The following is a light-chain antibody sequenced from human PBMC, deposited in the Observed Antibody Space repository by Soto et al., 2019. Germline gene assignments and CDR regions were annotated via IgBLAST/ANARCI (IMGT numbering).Light chain of an antibody. CDR2: DAS. Sequence: IVLTQSPATLSLSPWERATLSCRASQSVSNYLAWYQQKRGQAPRLLIYDASNRATGIPDRFSGSGSGTDFTLTISRLEPEDFAVYYCQQYGSSPQTFGQGTKVDI. J-gene: IGKJ1*01. CDR1: QSVSNY. V-gene: IGKV3-20*01. CDR3: QQYGSSPQT.